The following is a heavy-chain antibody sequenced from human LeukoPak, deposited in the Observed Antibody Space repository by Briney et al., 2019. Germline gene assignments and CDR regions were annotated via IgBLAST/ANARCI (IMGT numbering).Heavy chain of an antibody. CDR2: IYQSGIN. Sequence: SETLSLTCAVSGGSISSSNLWSLVRQPPGKGLGGIGEIYQSGINNYHPSLKSRVTRSVDKSKTQFSLNLSPVTAADTAVSYCACMIVVVLALRAFDIWGQGTMVTVSS. CDR1: GGSISSSNL. V-gene: IGHV4-4*02. CDR3: ACMIVVVLALRAFDI. D-gene: IGHD3-22*01. J-gene: IGHJ3*02.